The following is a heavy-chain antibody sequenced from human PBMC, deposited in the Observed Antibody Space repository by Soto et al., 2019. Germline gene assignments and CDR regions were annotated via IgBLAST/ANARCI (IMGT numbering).Heavy chain of an antibody. Sequence: ASVKVSCKASGFTFTSSAVQWVRQARGQRLEWIGWIVVGSGNTNYAQKFQERVTITRDMSTSTAYMELSSLRSEDTAVYYCAADLGAYYYDSSGFRGFDPWGQGTLVTVSS. CDR1: GFTFTSSA. CDR3: AADLGAYYYDSSGFRGFDP. J-gene: IGHJ5*02. CDR2: IVVGSGNT. V-gene: IGHV1-58*01. D-gene: IGHD3-22*01.